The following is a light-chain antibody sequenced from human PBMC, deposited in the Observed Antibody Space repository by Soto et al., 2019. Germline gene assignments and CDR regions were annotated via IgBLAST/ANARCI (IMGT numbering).Light chain of an antibody. V-gene: IGKV3-11*01. J-gene: IGKJ3*01. Sequence: EIGLTQSPATLSLSPGDRASLSCRASQNVYTYFSWYQQKPGQAPRLLIYDASNRATGIPARFNASGSGTDFTLTISDLEPEDVAVYYCQQRSNWPPFTFGPGTKVDI. CDR3: QQRSNWPPFT. CDR2: DAS. CDR1: QNVYTY.